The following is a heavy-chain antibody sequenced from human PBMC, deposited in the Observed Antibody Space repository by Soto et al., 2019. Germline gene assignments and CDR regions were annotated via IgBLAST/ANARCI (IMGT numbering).Heavy chain of an antibody. D-gene: IGHD3-9*01. CDR3: ARDRLANWFDP. CDR2: IYYSGST. V-gene: IGHV4-59*01. J-gene: IGHJ5*02. CDR1: SGSISTYS. Sequence: SEPLSLPCTVSSGSISTYSWTSIRQPPGKGLEWIGYIYYSGSTNYNPSLKSRVTISLDTSKNQFSLKLSSVTAADTAVYYCARDRLANWFDPWGQGTLV.